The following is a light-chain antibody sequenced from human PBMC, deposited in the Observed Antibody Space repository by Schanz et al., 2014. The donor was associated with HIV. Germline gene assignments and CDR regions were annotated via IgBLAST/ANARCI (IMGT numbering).Light chain of an antibody. J-gene: IGKJ1*01. Sequence: EIVMTQSPATLSVSPGERATLSCRASQSVSSSYLAWYQQKPGQAPRLLIYGASSRATGIPDRFSGSGSGTDFTLIISRLEPEDFAVYYCQHHATSPRTFGQGTRVEIK. CDR3: QHHATSPRT. CDR1: QSVSSSY. CDR2: GAS. V-gene: IGKV3-20*01.